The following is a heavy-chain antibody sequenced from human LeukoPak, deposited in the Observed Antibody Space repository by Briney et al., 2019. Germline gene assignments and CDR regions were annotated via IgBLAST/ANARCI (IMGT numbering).Heavy chain of an antibody. CDR3: ARERRYYDSRRGAFDI. D-gene: IGHD3-22*01. CDR1: GYSFTSYW. V-gene: IGHV5-51*01. J-gene: IGHJ3*02. CDR2: IYPGDSDT. Sequence: GESLKISCKGSGYSFTSYWIGWVRQMPGKGLERMGIIYPGDSDTRYSPSFQGQVTISADKSISTAYLQWSSLKASDTAMYYCARERRYYDSRRGAFDIWGQGTMVTVSS.